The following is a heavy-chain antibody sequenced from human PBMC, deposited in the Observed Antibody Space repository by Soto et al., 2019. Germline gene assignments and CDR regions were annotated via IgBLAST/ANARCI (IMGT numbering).Heavy chain of an antibody. V-gene: IGHV4-39*02. CDR3: ARVAVPAVMDSSYCAMDV. D-gene: IGHD2-2*01. Sequence: QLQLQESGPGLVKPSETLSLTCTVSGGSISSSSYYWGWIRQPPGKGLEWMGSIYYSGSTYYNPSLKSRVTISVDTSKNQLSRMLSSVTAADTAVYYCARVAVPAVMDSSYCAMDVWGQGTTVTVSS. CDR1: GGSISSSSYY. J-gene: IGHJ6*02. CDR2: IYYSGST.